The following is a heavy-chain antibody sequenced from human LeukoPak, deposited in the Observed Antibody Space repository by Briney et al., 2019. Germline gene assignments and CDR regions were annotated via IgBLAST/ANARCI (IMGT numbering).Heavy chain of an antibody. CDR2: INPNIGDR. Sequence: ASVKVSCKASGYTFNGYYMHWVRQAPGQGLEWMGWINPNIGDRNYAQKFQGRVTMTRDTSISTAYMELSRLRSDDTALYYCARSSMSDAFDIWGQGTMVTVSS. V-gene: IGHV1-2*02. CDR1: GYTFNGYY. CDR3: ARSSMSDAFDI. D-gene: IGHD2-2*01. J-gene: IGHJ3*02.